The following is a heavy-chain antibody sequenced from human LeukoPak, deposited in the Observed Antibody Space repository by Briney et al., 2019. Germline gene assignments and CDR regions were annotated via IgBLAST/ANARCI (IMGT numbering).Heavy chain of an antibody. Sequence: GGSLRLSCAASGFTFSSYEMNWVRQAPGKGLEWVSYISSSGSTIYYADSVEGRFTISRDNAKNSLYLQMNSLRAEDTAVYYCARGLGSGSYSSDYWGQGTLVTVSS. J-gene: IGHJ4*02. V-gene: IGHV3-48*03. CDR3: ARGLGSGSYSSDY. CDR1: GFTFSSYE. CDR2: ISSSGSTI. D-gene: IGHD3-10*01.